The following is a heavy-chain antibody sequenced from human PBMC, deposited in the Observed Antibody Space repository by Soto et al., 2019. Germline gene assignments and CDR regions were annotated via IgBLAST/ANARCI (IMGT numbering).Heavy chain of an antibody. CDR3: ARAISSVTTFYFDL. D-gene: IGHD4-17*01. Sequence: ASVKVSCKASGYTFTSYAMHWVRQAPGQRLEWMGWINAGNGNTKYSQKFQGRVTVTRDTSASTAYMELSSLRSEDTAVYYCARAISSVTTFYFDLWGRGTLVTVS. CDR1: GYTFTSYA. V-gene: IGHV1-3*01. CDR2: INAGNGNT. J-gene: IGHJ2*01.